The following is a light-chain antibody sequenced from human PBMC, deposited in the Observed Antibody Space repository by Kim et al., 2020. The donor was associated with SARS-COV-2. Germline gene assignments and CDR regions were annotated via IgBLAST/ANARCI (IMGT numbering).Light chain of an antibody. CDR2: DVT. J-gene: IGLJ3*02. CDR3: CSYTTRTTWV. V-gene: IGLV2-14*03. CDR1: SSDVGAHDY. Sequence: QSALTQPGSVSGSPGQSITISCTGTSSDVGAHDYVAWYKQHPNKAPQLMIYDVTKRPSGVSTRFSGSKSGNTASLTISGLQAEDEADYYCCSYTTRTTWVFGGGTKLTVL.